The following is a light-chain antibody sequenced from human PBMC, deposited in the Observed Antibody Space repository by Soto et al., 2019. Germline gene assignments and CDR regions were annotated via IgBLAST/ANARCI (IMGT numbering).Light chain of an antibody. J-gene: IGKJ1*01. CDR3: QQFGRSPHSWT. CDR2: GAS. CDR1: QSISSNY. Sequence: ETGLTQSPGTLSLSPGERATLSCRARQSISSNYLAWYQQKPGQAPSLLIYGASTRATGIPDRFSGSGSGIDFPLPISRLVPEDFAVYYFQQFGRSPHSWTFGQGPKVEIK. V-gene: IGKV3-20*01.